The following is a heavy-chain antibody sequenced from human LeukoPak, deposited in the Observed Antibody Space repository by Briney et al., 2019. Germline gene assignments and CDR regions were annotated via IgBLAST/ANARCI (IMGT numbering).Heavy chain of an antibody. V-gene: IGHV4-34*01. CDR1: GGSFRGYY. Sequence: PSETLSLTCAVYGGSFRGYYWSWIRQPPGKGLEWIGEINHSGSTNYNPSLKSRVTISVDTSKNQFSLKLSSVTAADTAVYYCAGERGEEYSSGWYKTNFLYNWGQGIRVAVSS. CDR2: INHSGST. CDR3: AGERGEEYSSGWYKTNFLYN. D-gene: IGHD6-19*01. J-gene: IGHJ4*02.